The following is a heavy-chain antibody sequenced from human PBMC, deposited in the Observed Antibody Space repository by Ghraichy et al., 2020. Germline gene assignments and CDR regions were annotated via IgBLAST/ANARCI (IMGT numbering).Heavy chain of an antibody. CDR3: AVVIGYNYGSNFDY. V-gene: IGHV1-69*04. Sequence: SVKVSCRASGATFNSFAINWVRQAPGQGLEWMGRFIPILNTPNYAQTFQDRVTIIADISSSTVYLELGSLRPEDTGIYYCAVVIGYNYGSNFDYWGQGTQVTVSS. D-gene: IGHD5-18*01. CDR1: GATFNSFA. CDR2: FIPILNTP. J-gene: IGHJ4*02.